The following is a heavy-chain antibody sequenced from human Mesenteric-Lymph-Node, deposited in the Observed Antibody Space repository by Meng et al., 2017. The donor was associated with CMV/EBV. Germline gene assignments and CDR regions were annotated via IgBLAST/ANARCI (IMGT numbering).Heavy chain of an antibody. D-gene: IGHD6-6*01. CDR1: GFTFSSYS. V-gene: IGHV3-21*01. J-gene: IGHJ6*02. CDR2: ISSSSSYI. Sequence: GESLKISCAASGFTFSSYSMNWVRQAPGKGLEWVSSISSSSSYIYYADSVKGRFTISRDNAKNLLYLQMNSLRAEDTAVYYCARAEYSSSSGYYYGMDVWGQGTTVTVSS. CDR3: ARAEYSSSSGYYYGMDV.